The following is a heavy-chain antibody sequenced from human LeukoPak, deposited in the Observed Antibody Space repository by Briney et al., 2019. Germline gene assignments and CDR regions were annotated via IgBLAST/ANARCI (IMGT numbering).Heavy chain of an antibody. J-gene: IGHJ4*02. CDR1: GYTFTGYY. V-gene: IGHV1-2*06. Sequence: GASVKVSCKASGYTFTGYYMHWLRQAPGQGLEWMGRINPNSGGTNYAQKFQGRVTMTRDTSISTAYMELSRLRSDDTAVYYCARGTLSHITIFGVVPPVSWGQGTRVTVSS. D-gene: IGHD3-3*01. CDR2: INPNSGGT. CDR3: ARGTLSHITIFGVVPPVS.